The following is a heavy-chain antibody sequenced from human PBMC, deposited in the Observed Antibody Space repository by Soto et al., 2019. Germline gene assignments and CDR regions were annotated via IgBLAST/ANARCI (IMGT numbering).Heavy chain of an antibody. D-gene: IGHD3-16*02. CDR1: GGTFSSYA. CDR2: IIPIFGTA. CDR3: ARPFTYYDYVWGSYREGWFDP. J-gene: IGHJ5*02. Sequence: QVQLVQSGAEVKKPGSSVKVSCKASGGTFSSYAISWVRQAPGQGLEWMGGIIPIFGTANYAQKFQGRVTITADESTSTAYMELSSLRSEDTAAYYCARPFTYYDYVWGSYREGWFDPWGQGTLVTVSS. V-gene: IGHV1-69*01.